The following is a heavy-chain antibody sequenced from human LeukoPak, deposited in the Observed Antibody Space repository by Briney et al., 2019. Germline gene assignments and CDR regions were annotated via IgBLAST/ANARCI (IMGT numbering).Heavy chain of an antibody. V-gene: IGHV4-39*07. CDR1: GGSISSSSYY. Sequence: PSETLSLTCTVSGGSISSSSYYWGWIRQPPGKGLEWIGSIYYSGSTNYNPSLKSRVTISVDTSKNQFSLKLSSVTAADTAVYYCARCTTYYDILTGYYPMYYFDYWGQGTLVTVSS. CDR3: ARCTTYYDILTGYYPMYYFDY. CDR2: IYYSGST. D-gene: IGHD3-9*01. J-gene: IGHJ4*02.